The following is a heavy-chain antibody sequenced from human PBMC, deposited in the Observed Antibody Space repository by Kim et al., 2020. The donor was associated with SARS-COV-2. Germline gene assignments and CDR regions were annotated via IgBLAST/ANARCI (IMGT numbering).Heavy chain of an antibody. D-gene: IGHD1-1*01. V-gene: IGHV3-73*01. CDR2: IRSKANTYAT. J-gene: IGHJ3*02. CDR3: TRVPGTPLAFWDAFDI. Sequence: GGSLRLSCAASGFTFSDSAIHWVRQASGKGLEWVGRIRSKANTYATAYTASVKGRFTISRDDSKNTAYLQMKSLETEDTAVYFCTRVPGTPLAFWDAFDIWGQGTMVTVSS. CDR1: GFTFSDSA.